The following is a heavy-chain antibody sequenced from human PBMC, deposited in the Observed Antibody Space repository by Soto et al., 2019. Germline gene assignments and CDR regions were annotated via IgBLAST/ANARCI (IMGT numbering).Heavy chain of an antibody. CDR3: TKSRRGILMVYGFGGMDV. D-gene: IGHD2-8*01. Sequence: LRLSCAASGFTVNSHAMSWVRQAPGKGLEWVASISGSGDGTYYGDSVKGRFTISRDSSSSTLYLQMNNLRGEDTAVYFCTKSRRGILMVYGFGGMDVWGQGTTVTVSS. CDR1: GFTVNSHA. J-gene: IGHJ6*02. CDR2: ISGSGDGT. V-gene: IGHV3-23*01.